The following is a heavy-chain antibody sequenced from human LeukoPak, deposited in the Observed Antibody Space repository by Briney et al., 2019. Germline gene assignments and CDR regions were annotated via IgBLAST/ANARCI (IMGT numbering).Heavy chain of an antibody. CDR3: ARQGHGTVVPPDAFDI. J-gene: IGHJ3*02. CDR1: GYSFTSYW. CDR2: IYPGDSDT. V-gene: IGHV5-51*01. Sequence: GESLQISCKGSGYSFTSYWIAWVRQMPGKGLEWMGIIYPGDSDTRYSPSFQGQVTISADKSISTAYLQWSSLKASDTAMYYCARQGHGTVVPPDAFDIWGQGTMVTVSS. D-gene: IGHD4-23*01.